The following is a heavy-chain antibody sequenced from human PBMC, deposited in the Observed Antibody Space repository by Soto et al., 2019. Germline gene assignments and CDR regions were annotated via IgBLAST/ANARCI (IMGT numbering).Heavy chain of an antibody. CDR1: GGTFSSYA. Sequence: QVQLVQSGAEVKKPGSSVKVSCKASGGTFSSYAISWVRQAPGQGLEWMGGIIPIFGTANYAQKFQGRVTITADESTSTAYMELSSLRSEDTAVYYCAQLRYAHNYRIYYYYGMDVWGQGTTVTVSS. CDR3: AQLRYAHNYRIYYYYGMDV. CDR2: IIPIFGTA. D-gene: IGHD5-18*01. V-gene: IGHV1-69*01. J-gene: IGHJ6*02.